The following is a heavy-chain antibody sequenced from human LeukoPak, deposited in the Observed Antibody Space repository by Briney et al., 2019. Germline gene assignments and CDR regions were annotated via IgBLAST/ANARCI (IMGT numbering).Heavy chain of an antibody. D-gene: IGHD1-7*01. CDR2: IKSKTDGGTT. J-gene: IGHJ3*02. CDR3: TAGNSRSNPDAFDI. V-gene: IGHV3-15*01. Sequence: GGSLRLSCAASGFTFSNAWMSWVRQAPGKGLEWVGRIKSKTDGGTTDYAAPVKGRFTISRDDSKNTLYLQMNSLKTEDTAVYYCTAGNSRSNPDAFDIWGQGTMVTVSS. CDR1: GFTFSNAW.